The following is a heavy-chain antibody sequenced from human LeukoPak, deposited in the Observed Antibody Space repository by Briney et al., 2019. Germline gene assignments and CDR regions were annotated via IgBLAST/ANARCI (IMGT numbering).Heavy chain of an antibody. CDR1: GFTFGDYA. CDR2: IQSKPDGGTA. CDR3: TTRGHLRGIDH. Sequence: PGRSLRLSCTASGFTFGDYAMSWLRQAPGKGLEWVGHIQSKPDGGTADYAAPVKGRFTISRDDSKNTLYLVINSLKTEDTAVYYCTTRGHLRGIDHWGQGTLVTVSS. J-gene: IGHJ4*02. V-gene: IGHV3-15*01. D-gene: IGHD3-10*01.